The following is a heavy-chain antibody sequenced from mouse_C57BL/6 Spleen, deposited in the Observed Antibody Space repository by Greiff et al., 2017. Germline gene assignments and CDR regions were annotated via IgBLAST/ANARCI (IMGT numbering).Heavy chain of an antibody. CDR2: ISYSGST. J-gene: IGHJ3*01. CDR3: AREDDYDGAWFAY. Sequence: ESGPGMVKPSQSLSLTCTVTGYSITSGYDWHWIRHFPGNKLEWMGYISYSGSTNYNPSLKSRISITHDTSKNHFFLKLNSVTTEDTATYYCAREDDYDGAWFAYWGQGTLVTVSA. CDR1: GYSITSGYD. V-gene: IGHV3-1*01. D-gene: IGHD2-4*01.